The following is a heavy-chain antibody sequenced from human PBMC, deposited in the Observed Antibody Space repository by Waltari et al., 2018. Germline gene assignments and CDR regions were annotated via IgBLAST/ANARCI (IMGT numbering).Heavy chain of an antibody. CDR2: IYPVETDD. CDR1: GYSFTSYW. J-gene: IGHJ3*02. D-gene: IGHD3-16*01. CDR3: ARPQGGSLGGAFDI. V-gene: IGHV5-51*01. Sequence: EVPLVQSGAEVKKLGESLKISCKGSGYSFTSYWIGWVRQVPGKGLEWMGIIYPVETDDKNSPSDQGQVTISADKTIRTAYLQWSSLEAADTANYYGARPQGGSLGGAFDIWGQGTMVTVSS.